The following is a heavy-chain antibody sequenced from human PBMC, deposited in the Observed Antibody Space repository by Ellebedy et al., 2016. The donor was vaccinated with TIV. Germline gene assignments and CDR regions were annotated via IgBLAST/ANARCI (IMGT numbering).Heavy chain of an antibody. CDR1: GFTFSSYA. CDR2: ISDSGSNT. J-gene: IGHJ4*02. Sequence: GESLKISCAASGFTFSSYAMSWVRQAPGKGLEWVSVISDSGSNTYYADSVKGRFTISRDNSKNTLYLQMNSLRAEDTAVYYCAKVADHYFDYWGQGTLVTVSS. CDR3: AKVADHYFDY. V-gene: IGHV3-23*01. D-gene: IGHD2-21*01.